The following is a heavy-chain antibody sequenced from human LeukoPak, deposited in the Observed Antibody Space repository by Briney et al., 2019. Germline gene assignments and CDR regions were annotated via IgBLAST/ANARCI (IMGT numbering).Heavy chain of an antibody. V-gene: IGHV3-30-3*01. CDR1: GFTFSSYA. Sequence: GGSLRLSCAASGFTFSSYAMHWVRQAPGKGLEWVAVISYDGSNKYYADSVKGRFTTSRDNSKNTLYLQMNSLRAEDTAVYYCARDLTMVRGVINTYYYYYYGMDVWGQGTTVTVSS. CDR3: ARDLTMVRGVINTYYYYYYGMDV. J-gene: IGHJ6*02. D-gene: IGHD3-10*01. CDR2: ISYDGSNK.